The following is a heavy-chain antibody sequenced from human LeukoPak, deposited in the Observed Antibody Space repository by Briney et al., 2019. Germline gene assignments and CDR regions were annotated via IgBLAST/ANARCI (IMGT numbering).Heavy chain of an antibody. CDR3: ARHYYSSGSYLYFDY. D-gene: IGHD3-10*01. J-gene: IGHJ4*02. V-gene: IGHV4-59*01. CDR1: GSSISSYY. CDR2: IYYSGST. Sequence: SEPLSLTCTSSGSSISSYYWSGIRQPPGKVLERIGNIYYSGSTNYNPSLKSRVTISVDTSKNQFSLKLSSVTAADTAVYYCARHYYSSGSYLYFDYWGQGTLVTVSS.